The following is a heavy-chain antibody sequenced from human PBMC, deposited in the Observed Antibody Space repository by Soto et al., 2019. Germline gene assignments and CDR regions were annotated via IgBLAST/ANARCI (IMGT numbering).Heavy chain of an antibody. Sequence: QVQLVQSGAEVKKPGSSVKVSCKASGGTFSNTAFIWVRQAPGQGLEWMGGIIPIFGAPNHAQKFQGRLKISAGVSARKAYMEQTALTSENTAVYYDATPAEPLDTAMLKVLAHWGQETLVTVSS. V-gene: IGHV1-69*01. CDR3: ATPAEPLDTAMLKVLAH. CDR2: IIPIFGAP. CDR1: GGTFSNTA. D-gene: IGHD5-18*01. J-gene: IGHJ4*02.